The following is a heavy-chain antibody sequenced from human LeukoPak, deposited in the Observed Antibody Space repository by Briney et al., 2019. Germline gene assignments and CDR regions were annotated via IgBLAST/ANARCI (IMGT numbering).Heavy chain of an antibody. V-gene: IGHV4-59*01. CDR1: GGSISSYY. Sequence: SETLSLTCTVSGGSISSYYLNWIRQPPGKGLEWIGYIYYSGSTNYNPDLKSRVTTSVDTSNNQFSLKLISVTAADRPEDYSATDDPPRWDLFDYWGQGTLVTVSS. CDR2: IYYSGST. CDR3: ATDDPPRWDLFDY. J-gene: IGHJ4*02. D-gene: IGHD1-26*01.